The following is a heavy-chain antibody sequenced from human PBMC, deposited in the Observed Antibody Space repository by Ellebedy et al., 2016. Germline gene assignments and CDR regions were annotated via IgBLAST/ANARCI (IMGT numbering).Heavy chain of an antibody. CDR2: INAGNGNT. J-gene: IGHJ3*02. CDR1: GYTFTSYA. D-gene: IGHD2-21*01. Sequence: ASVKISCXASGYTFTSYAMHWERQAPGQRLEWMGWINAGNGNTKYSQKFQGRVTITRDTSASTAYMELRSLRSDDTAVYYCASIYDPGAFDIWGQGTMVTVSS. CDR3: ASIYDPGAFDI. V-gene: IGHV1-3*01.